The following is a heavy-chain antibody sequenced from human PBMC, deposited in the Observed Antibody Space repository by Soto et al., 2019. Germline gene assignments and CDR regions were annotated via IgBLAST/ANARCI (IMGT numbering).Heavy chain of an antibody. J-gene: IGHJ6*03. CDR1: GGSISSYY. V-gene: IGHV4-59*01. D-gene: IGHD3-3*01. Sequence: SETLSLTCTVSGGSISSYYWSWIRQPPGKGLEWIGYIYYSGSTNYNPSLKSRVTISVDTSKNQFSLKLSSVTAADTAVYYCARGPSGFWSGYSQYYYYYYMDVWGKGTTVTVS. CDR2: IYYSGST. CDR3: ARGPSGFWSGYSQYYYYYYMDV.